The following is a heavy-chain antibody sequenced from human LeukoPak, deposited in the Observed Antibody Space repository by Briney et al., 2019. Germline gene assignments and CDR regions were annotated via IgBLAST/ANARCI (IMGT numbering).Heavy chain of an antibody. V-gene: IGHV1-24*01. CDR3: ATGRGAVAGTGGYFDY. D-gene: IGHD6-19*01. CDR2: FDPEDGET. J-gene: IGHJ4*02. CDR1: GYTLTELS. Sequence: ASVKVSCKVSGYTLTELSMHWVRQAPGKGLEWMGGFDPEDGETIYAQKSQGRVTMTEDTSTDTAYMELSSLRSEDTAVYYCATGRGAVAGTGGYFDYWGQGTLVTVSS.